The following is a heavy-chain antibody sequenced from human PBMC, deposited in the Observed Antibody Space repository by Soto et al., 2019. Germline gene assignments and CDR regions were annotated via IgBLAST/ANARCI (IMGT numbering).Heavy chain of an antibody. Sequence: ASVKVSCKASGYTFTSYAMHWVRQAPGQRLEWMGWINAGNGNTKYSQKFQGRVTITRDTSASTAYMELSSLRSDDTAVYYCARDAGRKYCSSTSCPFGYWGQGTLVTVSS. CDR2: INAGNGNT. J-gene: IGHJ4*02. CDR1: GYTFTSYA. V-gene: IGHV1-3*01. CDR3: ARDAGRKYCSSTSCPFGY. D-gene: IGHD2-2*01.